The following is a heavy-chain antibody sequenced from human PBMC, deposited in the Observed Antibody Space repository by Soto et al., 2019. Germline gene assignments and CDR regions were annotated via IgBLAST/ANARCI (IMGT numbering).Heavy chain of an antibody. CDR2: ISSSSSDT. CDR1: GFTFSDYY. J-gene: IGHJ4*02. Sequence: PGGSLRLSCAASGFTFSDYYMSWIRQAPGKGLEWISHISSSSSDTEYADSVKGRFTISRDNSKNTLYLQMNSLRAEDTAVFYYVRVSDSSGYYIEYFDSWGQGNLVTVSS. V-gene: IGHV3-11*06. CDR3: VRVSDSSGYYIEYFDS. D-gene: IGHD3-22*01.